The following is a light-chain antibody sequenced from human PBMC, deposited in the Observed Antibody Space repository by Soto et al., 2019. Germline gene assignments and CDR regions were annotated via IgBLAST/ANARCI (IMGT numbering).Light chain of an antibody. CDR3: SSYAGSKNFV. Sequence: QSALTQPRSVSGSPGQSVTISCTGTSSDVGGYNYVSWYQQYSGKAPKLMIYDVSKRPSGVPDRVSASKSGNTASLTVSGLRAEDEADYYCSSYAGSKNFVFGSGTKVTVL. V-gene: IGLV2-11*01. CDR1: SSDVGGYNY. J-gene: IGLJ1*01. CDR2: DVS.